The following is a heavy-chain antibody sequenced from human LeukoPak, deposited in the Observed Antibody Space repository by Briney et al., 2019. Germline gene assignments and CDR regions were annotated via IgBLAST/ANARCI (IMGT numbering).Heavy chain of an antibody. CDR1: GFTFSGYP. CDR3: ASSGSYRFDY. CDR2: IPYDGSNK. Sequence: GGSLRLSCAASGFTFSGYPIHWVRQAPGKGLEWVAVIPYDGSNKYYADSVKGRFTISRDNSKNTLYLQMNSLRAEDTAVYYCASSGSYRFDYWGQGTLVTVSS. D-gene: IGHD1-26*01. J-gene: IGHJ4*02. V-gene: IGHV3-30-3*01.